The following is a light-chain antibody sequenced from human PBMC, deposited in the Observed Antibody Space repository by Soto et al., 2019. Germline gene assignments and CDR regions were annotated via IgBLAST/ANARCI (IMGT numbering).Light chain of an antibody. CDR1: QSVSSS. CDR2: DAS. CDR3: QQRANWFT. J-gene: IGKJ2*01. V-gene: IGKV3-11*01. Sequence: DIVLTQSPATLSLSPGEGATLSCRASQSVSSSLAWYQQKPGQAPRLLIYDASNRATGIPARFSGSGSGTDFTPTISSLEPEDFAVYYCQQRANWFTFVQGTKLEIK.